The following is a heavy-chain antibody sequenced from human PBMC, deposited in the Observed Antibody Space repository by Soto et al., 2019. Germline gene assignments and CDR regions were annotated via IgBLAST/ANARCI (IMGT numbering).Heavy chain of an antibody. Sequence: SETLSLTCAVYGGSFSGYYWSWIRQPPGKGLEWIGEINHGGSTNYNPSLKSRVTISVDTSKNQFSLRLSSVTAADTAVYYCARARVGASGSYYYYAMDVWGQGTTVTVSS. CDR3: ARARVGASGSYYYYAMDV. J-gene: IGHJ6*02. CDR2: INHGGST. V-gene: IGHV4-34*01. D-gene: IGHD3-16*01. CDR1: GGSFSGYY.